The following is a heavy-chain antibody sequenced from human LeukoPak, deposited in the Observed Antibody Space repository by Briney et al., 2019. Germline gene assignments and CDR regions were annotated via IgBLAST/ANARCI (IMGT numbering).Heavy chain of an antibody. CDR2: ISSSGTGI. CDR1: GFTFNRYR. J-gene: IGHJ4*02. V-gene: IGHV3-48*01. CDR3: AASYSETQLYYFDY. D-gene: IGHD1-26*01. Sequence: GGSLRLSCAAPGFTFNRYRMNWVRQAPGKGLEWVAYISSSGTGIYYADSVKGRFAISRDNAKNSVYLQMNSLRGEDTAVYHCAASYSETQLYYFDYWGQGNLVTVSS.